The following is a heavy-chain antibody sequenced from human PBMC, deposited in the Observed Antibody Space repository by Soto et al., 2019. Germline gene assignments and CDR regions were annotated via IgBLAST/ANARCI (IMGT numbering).Heavy chain of an antibody. V-gene: IGHV1-24*01. D-gene: IGHD4-17*01. CDR3: ATRATVGIYYYYGLDV. J-gene: IGHJ6*02. CDR2: FDPEDGET. Sequence: EASVKVSCKVSGYTLTELSIHWVRQAPGKGLEWMGGFDPEDGETIYAQNFQGRVTMTDDTSTDTAYMELSSLRSEDTAVYYCATRATVGIYYYYGLDVWGQGTTVTVSS. CDR1: GYTLTELS.